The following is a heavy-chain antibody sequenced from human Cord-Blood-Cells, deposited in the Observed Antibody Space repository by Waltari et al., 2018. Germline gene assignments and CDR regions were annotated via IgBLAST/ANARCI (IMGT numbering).Heavy chain of an antibody. D-gene: IGHD1-26*01. CDR1: GYTFTSYD. CDR3: ARGIWNGELLFDY. J-gene: IGHJ4*02. CDR2: MNPNSGNT. Sequence: QVQLVQSGAEVKKPGASVKVSCKVSGYTFTSYDIKWVRKATGQGLEWMGWMNPNSGNTGYAQKFQGRVTITRNTSISTAYMELSSLRSEDTAVYYCARGIWNGELLFDYWGQGTLVTVSS. V-gene: IGHV1-8*03.